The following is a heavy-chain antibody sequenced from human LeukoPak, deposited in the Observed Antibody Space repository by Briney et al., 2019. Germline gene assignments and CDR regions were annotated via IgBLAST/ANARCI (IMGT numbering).Heavy chain of an antibody. V-gene: IGHV4-59*01. Sequence: SETLSLTCTASGGSISSYYWSWIRQPPGKGLEWIGYIYYSGSTNYSPSLKSRLTISVDTSKNQFSLKLSSVTAADTAVYYCARTYGSSGLGYFDLWGRGTLVTVSS. J-gene: IGHJ2*01. D-gene: IGHD6-13*01. CDR1: GGSISSYY. CDR3: ARTYGSSGLGYFDL. CDR2: IYYSGST.